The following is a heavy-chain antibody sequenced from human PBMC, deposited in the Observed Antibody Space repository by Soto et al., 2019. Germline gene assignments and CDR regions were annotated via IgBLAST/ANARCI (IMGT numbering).Heavy chain of an antibody. V-gene: IGHV4-34*01. CDR3: PSAYCSGGICYGYYFDY. CDR1: GGSFSGYY. D-gene: IGHD2-15*01. CDR2: INHSGST. J-gene: IGHJ4*02. Sequence: QVQLQQWGAGLLKPSETLSLTCAVYGGSFSGYYWSWIRQPPGKGLEWIGEINHSGSTNYNPSLKSRVSKSVDPSKNQFSLKLSSVTAADTAVYYRPSAYCSGGICYGYYFDYWGQGTLVTVSS.